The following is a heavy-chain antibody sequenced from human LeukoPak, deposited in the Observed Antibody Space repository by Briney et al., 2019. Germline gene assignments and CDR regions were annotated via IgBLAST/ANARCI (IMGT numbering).Heavy chain of an antibody. CDR1: GDSVSSNSAA. J-gene: IGHJ6*03. Sequence: SQTLSLTCAISGDSVSSNSAAWNWIRQSPSRGLEWLGRTYYRSKWYNDYAVSVKSRITINPDTSKNQFSLQLNSVTPEDTAVYYCARAVGDIVATTTRPYYYYYMEVWGKGTTVTISS. V-gene: IGHV6-1*01. CDR3: ARAVGDIVATTTRPYYYYYMEV. D-gene: IGHD5-12*01. CDR2: TYYRSKWYN.